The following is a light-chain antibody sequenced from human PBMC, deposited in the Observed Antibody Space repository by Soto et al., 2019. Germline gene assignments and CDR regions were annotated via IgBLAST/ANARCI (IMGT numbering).Light chain of an antibody. CDR3: QQRDNWPRVT. CDR2: DAS. Sequence: EIVLTQSPATLSLSPGERATLSCRASQSVSSYLAWYQQKPGQAPRLLIYDASNTATVIPPRFSGGGSGTDFTLTTSSLEPEDFAVYYCQQRDNWPRVTFCQGNKLEIK. CDR1: QSVSSY. J-gene: IGKJ2*01. V-gene: IGKV3-11*01.